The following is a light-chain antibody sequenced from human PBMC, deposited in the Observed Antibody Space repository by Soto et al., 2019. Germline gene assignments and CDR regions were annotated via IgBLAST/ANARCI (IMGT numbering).Light chain of an antibody. CDR3: QEYNTWPWT. Sequence: TLMTQSPATLSVSPGERATLSCRASQSVNNNLAWYQQKLGQAPRVLIYGASTRATGIPARFTGSGSGTEFILTITRLQSEDSAVYYCQEYNTWPWTFGQGTKVDI. J-gene: IGKJ1*01. CDR2: GAS. CDR1: QSVNNN. V-gene: IGKV3-15*01.